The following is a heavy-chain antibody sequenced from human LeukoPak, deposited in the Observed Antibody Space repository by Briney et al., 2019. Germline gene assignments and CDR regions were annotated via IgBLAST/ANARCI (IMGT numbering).Heavy chain of an antibody. V-gene: IGHV3-30-3*01. J-gene: IGHJ5*02. CDR3: ARDRHDYGDYVQHWFDP. Sequence: GGSLRLSCAASGFTFSSYAMHWVRQAPGKGLEWVAVISYDGSNKYYADSVKGRFTISRDNSKNTLYLQMNSLRAEDTAVYYCARDRHDYGDYVQHWFDPWGQGTLVTVSS. D-gene: IGHD4-17*01. CDR2: ISYDGSNK. CDR1: GFTFSSYA.